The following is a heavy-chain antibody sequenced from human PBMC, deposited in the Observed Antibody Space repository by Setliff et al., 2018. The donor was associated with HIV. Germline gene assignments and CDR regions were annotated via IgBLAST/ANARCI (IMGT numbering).Heavy chain of an antibody. J-gene: IGHJ4*02. D-gene: IGHD1-26*01. CDR1: GYSISSGYY. CDR2: IHHSGTT. Sequence: SETLSLTCAVSGYSISSGYYWAWTRQSPGKGLDWIGSIHHSGTTYYNPPLKSRVTISVDTTTNQVSLQVNSVTAVDTAVYYCARVPHRVVGTTTLLYHVDCWGLGTLVTVS. V-gene: IGHV4-38-2*01. CDR3: ARVPHRVVGTTTLLYHVDC.